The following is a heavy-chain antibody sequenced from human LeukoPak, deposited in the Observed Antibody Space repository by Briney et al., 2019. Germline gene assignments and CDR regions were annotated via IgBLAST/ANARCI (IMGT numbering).Heavy chain of an antibody. Sequence: PGGSLRLSCAASGFSFSFYSMNWVRQAPGKGLEWVSYISSSSSTTYYADSVKGRFTISRDNAKDSLYLQMNSLRAEDTAVYFCARVQVAVQSVFDYFDYWGQGTLVTVSS. CDR3: ARVQVAVQSVFDYFDY. D-gene: IGHD2-2*01. CDR1: GFSFSFYS. J-gene: IGHJ4*02. CDR2: ISSSSSTT. V-gene: IGHV3-48*04.